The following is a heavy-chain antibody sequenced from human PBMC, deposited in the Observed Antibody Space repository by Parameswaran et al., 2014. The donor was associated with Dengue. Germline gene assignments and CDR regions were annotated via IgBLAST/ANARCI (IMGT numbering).Heavy chain of an antibody. D-gene: IGHD2-2*01. CDR3: ARIPHCSSTSCYDWFDP. V-gene: IGHV2-26*01. CDR2: IFSNDEK. Sequence: WIRQPPGKALEWLAHIFSNDEKSYSTSLKSRLTISKDTSKSQVVLTMTNMDPVDTATYYCARIPHCSSTSCYDWFDPWGQGTLVTVSS. J-gene: IGHJ5*02.